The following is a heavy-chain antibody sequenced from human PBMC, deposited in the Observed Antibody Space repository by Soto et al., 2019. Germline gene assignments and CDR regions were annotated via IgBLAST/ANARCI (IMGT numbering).Heavy chain of an antibody. Sequence: ASVKVSCKASGFTFTSSAVQWVRQARGQRLEWIGWIVVGSGNTNYAQKVQERVTITRDMSTSTAYMELSSLRSEDTAVYYCAADGCGGDCYYYYYGMDVWGQGTTVTVSS. V-gene: IGHV1-58*01. CDR2: IVVGSGNT. CDR1: GFTFTSSA. D-gene: IGHD2-21*02. J-gene: IGHJ6*02. CDR3: AADGCGGDCYYYYYGMDV.